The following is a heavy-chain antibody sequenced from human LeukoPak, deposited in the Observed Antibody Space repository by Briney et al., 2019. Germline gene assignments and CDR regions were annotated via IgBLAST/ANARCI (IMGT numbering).Heavy chain of an antibody. D-gene: IGHD4-17*01. CDR3: ARDPNGDYVGAFEM. V-gene: IGHV3-23*01. J-gene: IGHJ3*02. Sequence: GGSLRLSCAASGFTFTNYAMISVRQAPGRGLEWVSAIRSGGDGTLYADSVKGHFTISRDNSKNTLFLQMNNMRAEDTAVYYCARDPNGDYVGAFEMWGPGTKVTVS. CDR2: IRSGGDGT. CDR1: GFTFTNYA.